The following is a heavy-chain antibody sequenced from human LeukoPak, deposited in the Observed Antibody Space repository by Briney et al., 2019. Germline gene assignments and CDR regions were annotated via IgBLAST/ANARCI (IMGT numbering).Heavy chain of an antibody. D-gene: IGHD1-26*01. Sequence: KSSETLSLTCTVSGGSISSYYWSWIRQPPGKGLEWIGYIYYSGSTNYNPSLKSRVTISVDTSKNQFSLKLSSVTAADTAVYYCARDRKSGSLADAFDTWGQGTMVTVSS. J-gene: IGHJ3*02. V-gene: IGHV4-59*01. CDR3: ARDRKSGSLADAFDT. CDR1: GGSISSYY. CDR2: IYYSGST.